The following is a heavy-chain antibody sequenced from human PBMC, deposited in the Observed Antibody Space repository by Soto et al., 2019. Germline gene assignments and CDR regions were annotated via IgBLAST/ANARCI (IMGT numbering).Heavy chain of an antibody. D-gene: IGHD7-27*01. Sequence: ASVKVSCKASGYTFTSYGISWVRQAPGQGLEWMGWISAYNGNTNYAQKLQGRVTMTTDTSTSTAYMELRSLRSDDTDADYSAKDPAPNNLGTLYYYYGMDVWGQGTTVTVSS. CDR2: ISAYNGNT. J-gene: IGHJ6*02. CDR3: AKDPAPNNLGTLYYYYGMDV. V-gene: IGHV1-18*01. CDR1: GYTFTSYG.